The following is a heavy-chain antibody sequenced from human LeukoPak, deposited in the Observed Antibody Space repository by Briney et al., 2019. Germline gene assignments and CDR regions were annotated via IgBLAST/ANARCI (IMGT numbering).Heavy chain of an antibody. J-gene: IGHJ3*02. CDR2: ISGSGGST. CDR1: GFTFSSYA. V-gene: IGHV3-23*01. CDR3: ARPLQSAWAFDI. Sequence: GGSLRLSCAASGFTFSSYAMSWVRQAPGKGLEWVSAISGSGGSTYYADSVKGRFTISRDNSKNTLYLQMNSLRAEDTAVYYCARPLQSAWAFDIWGQGTMVTVSS.